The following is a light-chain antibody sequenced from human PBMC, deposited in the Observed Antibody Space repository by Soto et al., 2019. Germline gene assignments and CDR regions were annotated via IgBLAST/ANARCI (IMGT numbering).Light chain of an antibody. V-gene: IGLV2-14*03. CDR1: STDIGRYNY. CDR2: DVS. J-gene: IGLJ1*01. Sequence: QSALTQPASVSGSPGQSITISCTGTSTDIGRYNYVSWYQQHPGKAPKLMIYDVSNRPSGVSNRCSGSKSGNTASLTISGLHAEDEADYYCSSYISSSTYVSGTGTKVTVL. CDR3: SSYISSSTYV.